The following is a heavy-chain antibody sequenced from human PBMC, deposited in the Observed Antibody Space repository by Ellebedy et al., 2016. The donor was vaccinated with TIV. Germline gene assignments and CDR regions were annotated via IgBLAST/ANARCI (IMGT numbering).Heavy chain of an antibody. V-gene: IGHV1-24*01. Sequence: AASVKVSCKVSGYTLTDLSMHWVRQAPGKGLEWMGGFDPEDGETIYAQKFQGRVTMTEDTSTDTAYMDLSSLRSEDTAVYYCATDVWGIVATIFNYWGQGTLVTVSS. CDR1: GYTLTDLS. D-gene: IGHD5-12*01. CDR3: ATDVWGIVATIFNY. J-gene: IGHJ4*02. CDR2: FDPEDGET.